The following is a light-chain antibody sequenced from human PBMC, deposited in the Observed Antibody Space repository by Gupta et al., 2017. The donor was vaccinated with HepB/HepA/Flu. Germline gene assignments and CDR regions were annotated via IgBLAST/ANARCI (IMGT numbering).Light chain of an antibody. CDR2: AAS. V-gene: IGKV1-39*01. J-gene: IGKJ2*01. CDR1: QSINIY. CDR3: QQNYYCNT. Sequence: DIQMTQSPSYLSASIGDRVTIPCRASQSINIYLNWYQQIPGQAPKVLIYAASKGNSGDPSGFSGCGYLKDFTLTSSRRQADDFAIYYGQQNYYCNTFGQGSNLEIK.